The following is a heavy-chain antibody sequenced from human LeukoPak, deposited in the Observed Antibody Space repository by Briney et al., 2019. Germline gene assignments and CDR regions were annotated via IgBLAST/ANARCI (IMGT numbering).Heavy chain of an antibody. CDR1: GGSISSYY. D-gene: IGHD3-9*01. V-gene: IGHV4-59*12. CDR3: ARDRTRLVYYYYGMDV. Sequence: SETLSLTCTVSGGSISSYYWSWIRQPPGKGLEWIGYIYYSGSTYYNPSLKSRVTISADTSKNQFSLKLSSVTAADTAVYYCARDRTRLVYYYYGMDVWGQGTTVTVSS. J-gene: IGHJ6*02. CDR2: IYYSGST.